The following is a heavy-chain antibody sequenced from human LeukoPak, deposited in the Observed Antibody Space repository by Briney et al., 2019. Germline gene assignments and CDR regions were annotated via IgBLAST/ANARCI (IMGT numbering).Heavy chain of an antibody. D-gene: IGHD3-22*01. CDR2: ISGSGGST. CDR1: GFTFSTYA. V-gene: IGHV3-23*01. CDR3: AKASYDTYYFDY. J-gene: IGHJ4*02. Sequence: GGSLRLSCAASGFTFSTYAMSWVRQAPGKGLEWVSGISGSGGSTFYADSVKGWFTISRDNSKNTLYLQMNSLRVEDTAVYYCAKASYDTYYFDYWGQGTLVTVSS.